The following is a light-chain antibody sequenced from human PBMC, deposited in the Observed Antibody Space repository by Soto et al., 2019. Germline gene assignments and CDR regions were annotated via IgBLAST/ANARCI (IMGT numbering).Light chain of an antibody. V-gene: IGLV1-40*01. CDR1: SSNIGAGYD. CDR3: QAYDSSLSGYV. Sequence: QSVLTQPPSVSGAPGQRVTISCTGSSSNIGAGYDVHWYQRLPGTAPKLLIYGNSNRPSGVPDRFSGSKSGASASLAITGIQAEDEADYYCQAYDSSLSGYVFGTGTKVTVL. J-gene: IGLJ1*01. CDR2: GNS.